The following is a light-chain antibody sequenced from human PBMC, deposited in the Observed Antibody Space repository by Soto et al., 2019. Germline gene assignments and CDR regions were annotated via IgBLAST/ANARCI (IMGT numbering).Light chain of an antibody. Sequence: DIVMTQSPDSLAVSLGERATINCKSSQSVLYSSNNKNYLAWYQQKPGQPPKLLISWASTLESGVPDRFIGSGSGTDFTLTISSLQAEDVAVYHCQQYYDPPPTFGQGTKVEI. J-gene: IGKJ1*01. CDR2: WAS. CDR3: QQYYDPPPT. V-gene: IGKV4-1*01. CDR1: QSVLYSSNNKNY.